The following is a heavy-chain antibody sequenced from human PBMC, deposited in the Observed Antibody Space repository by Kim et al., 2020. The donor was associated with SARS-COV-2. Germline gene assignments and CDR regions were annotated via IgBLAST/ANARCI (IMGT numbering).Heavy chain of an antibody. J-gene: IGHJ6*02. V-gene: IGHV3-48*02. CDR3: ARGIGDYGDSYYYYGMDV. Sequence: KGRFTISSDNAKKSMYLQMNSLRDEDTAVYYCARGIGDYGDSYYYYGMDVWGQGTTVTVSS. D-gene: IGHD4-17*01.